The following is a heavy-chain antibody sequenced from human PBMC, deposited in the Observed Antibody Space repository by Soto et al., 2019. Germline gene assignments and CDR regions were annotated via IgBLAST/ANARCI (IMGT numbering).Heavy chain of an antibody. CDR1: GFTFSSYA. Sequence: GSLRLSCAASGFTFSSYAMSWVRQAPGKGLEWVSAISGSGGSTYYADSVKGRFTISRDNSKNTLYLQMNSLRAEDTAVYYCAKSDRNYGGNYYYYGMDVWGQGTTVTVSS. V-gene: IGHV3-23*01. CDR3: AKSDRNYGGNYYYYGMDV. D-gene: IGHD4-17*01. CDR2: ISGSGGST. J-gene: IGHJ6*02.